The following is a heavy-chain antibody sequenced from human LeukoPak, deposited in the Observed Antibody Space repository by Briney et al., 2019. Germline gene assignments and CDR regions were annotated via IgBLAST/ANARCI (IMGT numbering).Heavy chain of an antibody. Sequence: ASVKVSCKASGGTFSSYAISWVRQAPGQGLEWMGGIIPIFGTANYAQKFQGRVTITTDESTSTAYMELSSLRSEDTAVYYCARGGLQGVLYGSSSFWFDPWGQGTLVTVSP. CDR3: ARGGLQGVLYGSSSFWFDP. CDR2: IIPIFGTA. J-gene: IGHJ5*02. D-gene: IGHD6-6*01. V-gene: IGHV1-69*05. CDR1: GGTFSSYA.